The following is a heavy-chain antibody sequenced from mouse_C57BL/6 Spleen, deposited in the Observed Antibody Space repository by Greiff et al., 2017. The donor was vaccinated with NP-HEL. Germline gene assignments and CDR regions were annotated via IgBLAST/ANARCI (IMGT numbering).Heavy chain of an antibody. Sequence: QVQLQQPGAELVMPGASVKLSCKASGYTFTSYWMHWVKQRPGQGLEWIGEIDPSDSYTNYNQKFKGKSTLTVDKSSSTAYMQLSSLTSEDSAVYYCAREGDYYGSSQYYFDDWGQGTTLTVSS. CDR1: GYTFTSYW. J-gene: IGHJ2*01. CDR3: AREGDYYGSSQYYFDD. D-gene: IGHD1-1*01. V-gene: IGHV1-69*01. CDR2: IDPSDSYT.